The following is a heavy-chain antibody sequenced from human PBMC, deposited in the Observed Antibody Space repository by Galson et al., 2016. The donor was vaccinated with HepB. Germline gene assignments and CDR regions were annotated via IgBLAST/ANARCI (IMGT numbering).Heavy chain of an antibody. CDR3: ARDGGGNAWGSDRPFDS. Sequence: SETLSLTCVVNGGPFSTYYWSWIRQPPGKGLEWIGRINHGGTTDYYPSLKSRLTISVDTSKTQFSLSLSSVAVADTAVYYCARDGGGNAWGSDRPFDSWGQGTLVTVSS. V-gene: IGHV4-34*01. CDR1: GGPFSTYY. CDR2: INHGGTT. J-gene: IGHJ4*02. D-gene: IGHD3-16*02.